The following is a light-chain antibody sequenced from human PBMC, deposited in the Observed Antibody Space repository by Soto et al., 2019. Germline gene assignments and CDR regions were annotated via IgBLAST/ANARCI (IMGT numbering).Light chain of an antibody. J-gene: IGKJ1*01. Sequence: EIVMTQSPATLSASPGERATLSCRASQSVGRNLAWYQQKPGQAPRLVIYGASTRATGIPARFSGSGSGTEFPLPISSLQSEDFAVYYCQQYNNRPPRTFGQGTKVEIK. V-gene: IGKV3-15*01. CDR3: QQYNNRPPRT. CDR1: QSVGRN. CDR2: GAS.